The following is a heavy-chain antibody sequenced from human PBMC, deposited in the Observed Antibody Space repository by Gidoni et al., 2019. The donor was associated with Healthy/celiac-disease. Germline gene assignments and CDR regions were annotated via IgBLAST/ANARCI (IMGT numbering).Heavy chain of an antibody. CDR2: INHSGST. CDR3: ARRRRVRGAQYGGYLDY. Sequence: QVQLQQWGAGLLTPSETLSLTCAVYGGSFSGYYWSWIRQPPGKGLEWIGEINHSGSTNYNPSLKSRVTISVDTSKNQFSLKLSSVTAADTAVYYCARRRRVRGAQYGGYLDYWGQGTLVTVSS. CDR1: GGSFSGYY. V-gene: IGHV4-34*01. D-gene: IGHD3-10*01. J-gene: IGHJ4*02.